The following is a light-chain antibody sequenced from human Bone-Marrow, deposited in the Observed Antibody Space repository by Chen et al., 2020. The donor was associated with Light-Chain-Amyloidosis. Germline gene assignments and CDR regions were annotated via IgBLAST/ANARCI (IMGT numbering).Light chain of an antibody. CDR3: CSYAGIYWM. CDR2: DVS. Sequence: QSALTQPRSVSGSPGQSVTISCTGTSRDVGGYDSVSWYQQYPGKAPKLMIYDVSKRPSGVPDRFSASKSGNTASLNISGLQAEDEADYCCCSYAGIYWMFGGGTKLTVL. CDR1: SRDVGGYDS. V-gene: IGLV2-11*01. J-gene: IGLJ3*02.